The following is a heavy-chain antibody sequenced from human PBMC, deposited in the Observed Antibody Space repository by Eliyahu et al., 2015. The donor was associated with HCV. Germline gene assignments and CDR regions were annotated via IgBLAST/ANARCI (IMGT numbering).Heavy chain of an antibody. D-gene: IGHD3-10*02. CDR2: ISGQNDNT. V-gene: IGHV1-18*01. CDR3: ARGSVRGTDYYYMDV. Sequence: QVQLVQSENEVKQPGASVKVSCKASGYTFSSYGMNWVRQAPGQGLEWMGWISGQNDNTKYAQKVQGRVTMTTEKSTSTAYMDLRSLTPDDTAIYYCARGSVRGTDYYYMDVWGKGTTVTVSS. J-gene: IGHJ6*03. CDR1: GYTFSSYG.